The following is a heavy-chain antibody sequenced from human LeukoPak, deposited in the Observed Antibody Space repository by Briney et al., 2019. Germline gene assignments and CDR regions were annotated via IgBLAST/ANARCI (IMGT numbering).Heavy chain of an antibody. D-gene: IGHD6-6*01. Sequence: GASXKVSCKASGYTFTGYYMHWVRQAPGQGREWMGRINPNSGGTNYAQKFQGRVTMTRDTSISTAYMELSRLRSDDTAVYYCAIKIEYSSLTWGQGTLVTVSS. CDR1: GYTFTGYY. CDR3: AIKIEYSSLT. J-gene: IGHJ5*02. CDR2: INPNSGGT. V-gene: IGHV1-2*06.